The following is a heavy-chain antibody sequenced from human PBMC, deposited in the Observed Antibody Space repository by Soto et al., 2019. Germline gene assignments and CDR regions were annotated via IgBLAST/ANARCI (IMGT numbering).Heavy chain of an antibody. J-gene: IGHJ5*02. CDR1: GFTFTNYG. CDR2: ISYDGSDK. CDR3: AKDRGRIADNWFDR. Sequence: QVQLVESGGGVVQPGRSLRLSCAASGFTFTNYGMHWVRQAPGKGLEWVAVISYDGSDKYYPDSVKGRFTISRDNSKNTRYLQMNSLRAEDTAVYYCAKDRGRIADNWFDRWGQGTLVTVSS. V-gene: IGHV3-30*18. D-gene: IGHD6-13*01.